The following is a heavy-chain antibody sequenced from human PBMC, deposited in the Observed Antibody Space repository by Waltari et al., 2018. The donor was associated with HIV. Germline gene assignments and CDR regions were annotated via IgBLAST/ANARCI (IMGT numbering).Heavy chain of an antibody. D-gene: IGHD5-18*01. Sequence: QVQLQESGPGLVKPSETLSLTCTVSGGSISSYYWSWIRQPPGKGLEWIGYIYYSGSTNYNPSLKSRVTISVDTSKNQFSLKLSSVTAADTAVYYCAREDTAMEDNWFDPWGQGTLVTVSS. CDR1: GGSISSYY. V-gene: IGHV4-59*01. CDR2: IYYSGST. CDR3: AREDTAMEDNWFDP. J-gene: IGHJ5*02.